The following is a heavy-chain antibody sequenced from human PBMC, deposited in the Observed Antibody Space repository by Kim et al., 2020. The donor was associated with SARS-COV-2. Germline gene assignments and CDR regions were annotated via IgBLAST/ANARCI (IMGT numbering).Heavy chain of an antibody. CDR2: ISSRSSYT. Sequence: GGSLRLSCAASGFTFSDYYMSWIRQAPGKGLEWISYISSRSSYTNYADSVKGRFTISRDNAKNSLYLQMNNLRAEDTAMYYCARARYGDDGGPQYFQHWGQGTLVTVSS. CDR1: GFTFSDYY. D-gene: IGHD4-17*01. CDR3: ARARYGDDGGPQYFQH. V-gene: IGHV3-11*03. J-gene: IGHJ1*01.